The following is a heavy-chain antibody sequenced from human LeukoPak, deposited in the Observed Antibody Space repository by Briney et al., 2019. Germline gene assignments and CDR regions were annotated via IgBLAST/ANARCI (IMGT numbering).Heavy chain of an antibody. J-gene: IGHJ6*04. D-gene: IGHD6-13*01. CDR2: IYASGIT. V-gene: IGHV4-61*02. Sequence: PSQTLSLTCTVSGGSISSGNYYWSWIRLPAGKGLEWIGRIYASGITKYNPSLKSRVTISMDTSKNQFSLKLSSVTAADTAVYYCARHQYSSTWPTSLDVWGKGTTVTISS. CDR1: GGSISSGNYY. CDR3: ARHQYSSTWPTSLDV.